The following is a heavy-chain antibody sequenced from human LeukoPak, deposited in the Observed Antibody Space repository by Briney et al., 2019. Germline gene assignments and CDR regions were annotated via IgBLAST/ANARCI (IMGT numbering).Heavy chain of an antibody. CDR3: AKGRDMVRGVNLDY. V-gene: IGHV3-30*18. J-gene: IGHJ4*02. D-gene: IGHD3-10*01. Sequence: PGGSLRLSCAASGFTFSCYGMHWVRQAPGKGLEWVAVISYDGSNKYYADSVKGRFTISRDNSKNTLYLQMNSLRAEDTAVYYCAKGRDMVRGVNLDYWGQGTLVTVSS. CDR2: ISYDGSNK. CDR1: GFTFSCYG.